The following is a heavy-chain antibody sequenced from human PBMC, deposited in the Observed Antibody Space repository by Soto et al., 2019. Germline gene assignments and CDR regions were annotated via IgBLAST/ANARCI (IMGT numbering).Heavy chain of an antibody. J-gene: IGHJ6*02. Sequence: TSETLSRTCAGYAVSFLGYDWTLLRQPPGKGLEWIGEINHSGSTNYNPSLKSRVTISVDTSKNQFSLKLSSVTAADTAVYYCARGLPYCTNGVCYTVDYYGMDGWGQGTTVTVSS. CDR2: INHSGST. CDR3: ARGLPYCTNGVCYTVDYYGMDG. D-gene: IGHD2-8*01. V-gene: IGHV4-34*01. CDR1: AVSFLGYD.